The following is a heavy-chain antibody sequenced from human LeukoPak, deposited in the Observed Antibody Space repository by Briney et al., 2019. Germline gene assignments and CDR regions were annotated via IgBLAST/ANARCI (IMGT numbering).Heavy chain of an antibody. Sequence: SETLSLTCTVSGGSLSSSDYHWGWIRQPPGKGLEWIASISYSGTTYYNPSLKSRVAISVDTSKRQFFLTVTTVTAADTAVDYCARLTPPFPYGSGYHMDYWGQGTLVTVSS. CDR3: ARLTPPFPYGSGYHMDY. CDR2: ISYSGTT. D-gene: IGHD3-22*01. V-gene: IGHV4-39*01. J-gene: IGHJ4*02. CDR1: GGSLSSSDYH.